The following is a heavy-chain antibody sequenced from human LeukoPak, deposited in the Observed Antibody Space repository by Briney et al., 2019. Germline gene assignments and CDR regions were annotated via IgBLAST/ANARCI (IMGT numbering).Heavy chain of an antibody. CDR1: GGSISSYY. CDR3: ARHRLYCSGGSCYSWWFDP. D-gene: IGHD2-15*01. Sequence: PSETLSLTCTVSGGSISSYYWSWIRQPPGKGLEWIGYIYYSGSTNYNPSLKSRVTISVDTSKNQFSLKLSFVTAADTAVYYCARHRLYCSGGSCYSWWFDPWGQGTLVTVSS. J-gene: IGHJ5*02. CDR2: IYYSGST. V-gene: IGHV4-59*08.